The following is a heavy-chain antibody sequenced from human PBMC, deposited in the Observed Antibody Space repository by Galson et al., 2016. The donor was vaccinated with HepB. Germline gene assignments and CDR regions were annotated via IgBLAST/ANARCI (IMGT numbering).Heavy chain of an antibody. V-gene: IGHV3-11*01. J-gene: IGHJ3*01. Sequence: LRLSCAVSGFPFGDYYMSWIRQAPGKGLEWVSYMSSSGSTIYYADSVKGRFTISRDNAKNSLYLQMNSLRAEDTALYFCARDLSFSDAFDFWGQGTMVTVSS. CDR2: MSSSGSTI. CDR1: GFPFGDYY. CDR3: ARDLSFSDAFDF.